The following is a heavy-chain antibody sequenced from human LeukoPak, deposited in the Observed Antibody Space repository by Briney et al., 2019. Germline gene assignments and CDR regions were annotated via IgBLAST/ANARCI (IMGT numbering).Heavy chain of an antibody. CDR2: INHSGST. Sequence: PSETLSLTCAVYGGSFSGYYWSWIRQPPGKGLEWIGEINHSGSTNYNPSLKSRVTISVGTSKNQFSLKLSSVTAADTAVYYCAIRLGYCTNGVCSLFDYWGQGTLVTVSS. J-gene: IGHJ4*02. CDR3: AIRLGYCTNGVCSLFDY. D-gene: IGHD2-8*01. CDR1: GGSFSGYY. V-gene: IGHV4-34*01.